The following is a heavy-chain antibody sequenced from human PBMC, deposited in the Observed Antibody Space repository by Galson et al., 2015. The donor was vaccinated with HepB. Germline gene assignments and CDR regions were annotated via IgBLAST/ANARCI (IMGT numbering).Heavy chain of an antibody. Sequence: SLRLSCAASGFTFDDYAMHWVRQPPGKGLEWVSGISWNSDNIGYADSVKGRFTTSRDNAKNSLYLQMNSLRAEDTALYYCAKASYLEKFFQHWGQGTLVTVSS. CDR2: ISWNSDNI. D-gene: IGHD1-26*01. CDR1: GFTFDDYA. V-gene: IGHV3-9*01. CDR3: AKASYLEKFFQH. J-gene: IGHJ1*01.